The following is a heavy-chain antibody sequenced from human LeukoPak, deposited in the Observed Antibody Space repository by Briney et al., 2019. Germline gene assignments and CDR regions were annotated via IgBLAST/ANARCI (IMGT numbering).Heavy chain of an antibody. J-gene: IGHJ3*01. D-gene: IGHD2-2*03. Sequence: GGSLRLSCAASGFTFGTYAMSWVRQAPGKGLEWVSGINRSGRTYYTDSVKGRFTISRDNSKSTLYLEMNSLRAEDTAVYYCAQGGYFAFDFWGQGTMVTVSS. CDR2: INRSGRT. V-gene: IGHV3-23*01. CDR1: GFTFGTYA. CDR3: AQGGYFAFDF.